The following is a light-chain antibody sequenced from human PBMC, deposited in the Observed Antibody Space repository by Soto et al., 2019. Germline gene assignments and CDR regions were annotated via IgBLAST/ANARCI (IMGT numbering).Light chain of an antibody. Sequence: ALTQSPGTLSLSPGERATLSCRASQTLSSRHIAWYQQKPGQAPRLLIYGSSSRATDIPDRFSGSGSGTDFTLTISTLEPEDFAIYYCQHYGYSRTFGQGTKVDIK. V-gene: IGKV3-20*01. CDR3: QHYGYSRT. CDR1: QTLSSRH. CDR2: GSS. J-gene: IGKJ1*01.